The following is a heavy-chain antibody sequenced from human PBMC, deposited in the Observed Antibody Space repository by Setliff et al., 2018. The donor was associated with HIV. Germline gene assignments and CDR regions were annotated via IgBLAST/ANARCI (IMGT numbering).Heavy chain of an antibody. V-gene: IGHV5-51*01. D-gene: IGHD2-2*01. Sequence: PGESLKISCKGSGYSFTSYWIGWVRQMPGKGPEWMGIIYPGDSDTRYSPSFQGQVTISADKSISTAYLQWSSPKASDTAMYYCARRGVVVPAQGGFDYWGQGTLVTVSS. J-gene: IGHJ4*02. CDR3: ARRGVVVPAQGGFDY. CDR1: GYSFTSYW. CDR2: IYPGDSDT.